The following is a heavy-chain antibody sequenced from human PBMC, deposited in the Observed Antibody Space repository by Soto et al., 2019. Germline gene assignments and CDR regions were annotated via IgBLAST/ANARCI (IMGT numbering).Heavy chain of an antibody. CDR2: ISYDGSNK. CDR1: GFTFSSYG. V-gene: IGHV3-30*03. J-gene: IGHJ6*02. CDR3: ARGSPQYYYGMDV. Sequence: QVQLVESGGGVVQPGRSLRLSCAASGFTFSSYGMHWVRQAPGKGLEWVAVISYDGSNKYYADSVKGRFTISRDNSKNTLYLQMTSLRAEDTAGDYCARGSPQYYYGMDVWGQGTTVTVSS.